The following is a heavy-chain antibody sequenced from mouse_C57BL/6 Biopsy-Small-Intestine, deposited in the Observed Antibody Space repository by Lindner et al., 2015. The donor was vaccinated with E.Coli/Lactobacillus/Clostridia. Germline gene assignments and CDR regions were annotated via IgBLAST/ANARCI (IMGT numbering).Heavy chain of an antibody. V-gene: IGHV5-17*01. CDR3: ARPGPLYYGYFDY. J-gene: IGHJ2*01. CDR2: ISSGSSTI. D-gene: IGHD2-1*01. Sequence: VQLQESGGGVSEAWRVPETRPVQPLDSLSVTLECTGSVRVPEKGLEWVAYISSGSSTIYYADTVKGRFTISRDNAKNTLFLQMTSLRSEDTAMYYCARPGPLYYGYFDYWGQGTTLTVSS. CDR1: DSLSVTL.